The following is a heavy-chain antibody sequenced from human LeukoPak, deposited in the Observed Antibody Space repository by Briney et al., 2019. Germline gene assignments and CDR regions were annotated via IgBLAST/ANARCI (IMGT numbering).Heavy chain of an antibody. CDR2: ISSSGSTI. V-gene: IGHV3-48*03. J-gene: IGHJ6*03. Sequence: PGGSLRLSCAASGFTFSSYEMNWVRQAPGKGLEWVSYISSSGSTIYYADSVKGRFTISRDNAKNSLYLQMNSLRAEDTAVYYCARSTRGYSGYGLIYYYYYYYMDVWGKGTTVTVSS. CDR1: GFTFSSYE. CDR3: ARSTRGYSGYGLIYYYYYYYMDV. D-gene: IGHD5-12*01.